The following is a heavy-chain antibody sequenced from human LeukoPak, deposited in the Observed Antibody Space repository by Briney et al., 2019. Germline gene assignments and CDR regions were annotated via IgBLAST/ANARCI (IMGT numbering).Heavy chain of an antibody. D-gene: IGHD3-3*01. CDR3: ARVITIFGVVMLGYFDY. CDR2: INHSGST. CDR1: GGSFSGYY. J-gene: IGHJ4*02. Sequence: PSETLSLTCAVYGGSFSGYYWSWIRQPPGKGLEWIGEINHSGSTNYNPSLKSRVTISVDRSKNQFSLKLSSVTAADTAVYYCARVITIFGVVMLGYFDYWGQGTLVTVSS. V-gene: IGHV4-34*01.